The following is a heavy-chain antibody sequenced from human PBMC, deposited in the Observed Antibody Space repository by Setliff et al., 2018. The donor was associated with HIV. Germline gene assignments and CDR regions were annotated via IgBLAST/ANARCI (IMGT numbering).Heavy chain of an antibody. D-gene: IGHD3-22*01. CDR2: ISDSGSNI. Sequence: PGGSLRLSCAASGFTFSSYEMNWVRQAPGKGLEWVAYISDSGSNIYYADSVKGRFTISRDNARKSLYLQMNSLRAEDTAVYYCARENYYDRSDAFDMWGQGTLVTVSS. V-gene: IGHV3-48*03. CDR1: GFTFSSYE. J-gene: IGHJ3*02. CDR3: ARENYYDRSDAFDM.